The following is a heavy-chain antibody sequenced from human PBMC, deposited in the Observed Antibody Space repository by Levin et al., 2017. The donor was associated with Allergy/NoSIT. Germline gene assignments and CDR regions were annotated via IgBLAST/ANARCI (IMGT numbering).Heavy chain of an antibody. J-gene: IGHJ6*02. D-gene: IGHD2-21*02. CDR3: AKGAGDNYYYYGMDV. CDR2: ISGTFSGGGSNA. V-gene: IGHV3-23*01. CDR1: GFTFTNYA. Sequence: GESLKISCATSGFTFTNYAMSWVRQAPGKGLEWVSAISGTFSGGGSNADYADSVKGRFTISRDRSKNTLYLQMNSLRAEDTAVYFCAKGAGDNYYYYGMDVWGQGTTVAVSS.